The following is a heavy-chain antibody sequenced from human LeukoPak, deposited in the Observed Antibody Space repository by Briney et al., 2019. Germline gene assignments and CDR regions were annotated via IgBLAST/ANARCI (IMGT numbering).Heavy chain of an antibody. CDR1: GITFSNAW. CDR3: TTYSSGSCPF. Sequence: GGSLRLSCAASGITFSNAWMTWVRQALGRGLEWVGRIYRSSNGESTDYGAPVKGRFTMSREDSKNTLYLQMNRLKTEDTAVYYCTTYSSGSCPFWGQGTLVTVSS. CDR2: IYRSSNGEST. J-gene: IGHJ4*02. D-gene: IGHD6-19*01. V-gene: IGHV3-15*01.